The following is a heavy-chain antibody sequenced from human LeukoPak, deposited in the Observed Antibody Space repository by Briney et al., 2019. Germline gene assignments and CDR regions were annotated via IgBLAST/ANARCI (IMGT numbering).Heavy chain of an antibody. CDR2: IYYSGST. CDR3: ARILIAAAAPFDY. D-gene: IGHD6-13*01. J-gene: IGHJ4*02. CDR1: VGSISSGCYY. V-gene: IGHV4-31*03. Sequence: PSQTLSLTCTVSVGSISSGCYYWSWIRQHPGKGLEWIGYIYYSGSTYYNPSLKSRVTISVDTSKNQFSLKLSSVTAADTAVYYCARILIAAAAPFDYWGQGTLVTVSS.